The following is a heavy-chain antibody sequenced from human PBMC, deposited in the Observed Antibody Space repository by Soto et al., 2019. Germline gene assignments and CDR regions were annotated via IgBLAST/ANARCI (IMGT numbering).Heavy chain of an antibody. CDR2: VYWDDDK. J-gene: IGHJ4*02. Sequence: ITLEESGPTLVKPTETLTLTCTFSGFSLTTGVGVGWVRQTPGKALDWLALVYWDDDKHYNPSLKTRLTITKDDSKGQVVLTMTKMDPADSATYYCATLTADFWGPGTLVTVS. CDR3: ATLTADF. V-gene: IGHV2-5*02. CDR1: GFSLTTGVG.